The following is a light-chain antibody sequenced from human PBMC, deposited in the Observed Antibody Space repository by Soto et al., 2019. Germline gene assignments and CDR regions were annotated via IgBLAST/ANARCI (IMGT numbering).Light chain of an antibody. CDR3: QRYGTSRGS. V-gene: IGKV3-20*01. Sequence: EIVLTQSPGTLSLSPGERATLSCRASERVSSNQLAWYQQKPGQAPRLLIYGAFIRASGIPDRFSGSGSGTDFTLTIRALEPEDSAVYYCQRYGTSRGSFGQGTKLEIK. J-gene: IGKJ2*01. CDR1: ERVSSNQ. CDR2: GAF.